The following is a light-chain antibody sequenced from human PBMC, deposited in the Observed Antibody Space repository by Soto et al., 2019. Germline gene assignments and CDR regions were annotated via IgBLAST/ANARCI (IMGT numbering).Light chain of an antibody. CDR1: SSDVGAYNF. Sequence: QSVRTQPASVSGSPGQSITISCIGTSSDVGAYNFVSWHQQHPGKAPKLMIYNVYDRPSGISYRFSGSKSGNTASLTISGLQGEDEADYYCSAYTVSRTYVFGTGTKVTVL. CDR3: SAYTVSRTYV. CDR2: NVY. J-gene: IGLJ1*01. V-gene: IGLV2-14*03.